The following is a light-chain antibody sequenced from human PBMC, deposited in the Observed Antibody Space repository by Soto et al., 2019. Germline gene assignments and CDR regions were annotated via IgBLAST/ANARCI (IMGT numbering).Light chain of an antibody. CDR2: GAS. J-gene: IGKJ5*01. Sequence: EIVMTQFPATLSLSPGERATLSCGASQTVTANLAWYQHKPGQPPRLLVSGASTRATGVPARFSGSGSETEFSLTISSLQSEDSAVYYCQQYKNWPFTFGPGTRLEIK. CDR3: QQYKNWPFT. CDR1: QTVTAN. V-gene: IGKV3-15*01.